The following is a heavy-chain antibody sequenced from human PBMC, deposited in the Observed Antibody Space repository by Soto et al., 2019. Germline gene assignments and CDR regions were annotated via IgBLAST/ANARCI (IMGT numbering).Heavy chain of an antibody. CDR2: ISYDGSNK. J-gene: IGHJ4*02. Sequence: SGGSLRLSCAASGFTFSSYAMHWVRQAPGKGLEWVAVISYDGSNKYYADSVKGRFTISRDNSKNTLYLQMNSLRAEDTAVYYCARDTTYYDFWSGYYGYYFDYWGQGTLVTVSS. CDR3: ARDTTYYDFWSGYYGYYFDY. D-gene: IGHD3-3*01. V-gene: IGHV3-30-3*01. CDR1: GFTFSSYA.